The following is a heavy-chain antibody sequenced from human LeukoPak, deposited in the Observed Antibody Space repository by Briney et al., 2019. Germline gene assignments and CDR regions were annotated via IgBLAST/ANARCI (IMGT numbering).Heavy chain of an antibody. CDR2: ISYDGNNR. D-gene: IGHD1-26*01. CDR3: ARANSGIYSHFDY. J-gene: IGHJ4*02. Sequence: GGSLRLPCAASGFTVSSNYMTWVRQAPGQGLEWVAVISYDGNNRYYADSVKGRFTISRDNSKNTLSLQMSSLRAADTAVYYCARANSGIYSHFDYWGQGTLVTVSS. CDR1: GFTVSSNY. V-gene: IGHV3-30-3*01.